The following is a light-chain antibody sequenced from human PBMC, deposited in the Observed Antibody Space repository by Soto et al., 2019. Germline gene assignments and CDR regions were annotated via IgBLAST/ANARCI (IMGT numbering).Light chain of an antibody. V-gene: IGKV3-11*01. CDR3: QHRSDWPT. CDR2: DAS. CDR1: QSVSSY. Sequence: EIALTQSPATLSLSPGERATLSCRASQSVSSYLAWYQQKPGQSPRLLIYDASNRATGIPARFSGSGSGTDFTLTIRSLEPEDFAVYYCQHRSDWPTFGQGTKVEIK. J-gene: IGKJ1*01.